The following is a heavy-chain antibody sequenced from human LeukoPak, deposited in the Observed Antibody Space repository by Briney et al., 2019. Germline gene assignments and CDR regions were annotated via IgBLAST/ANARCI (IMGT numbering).Heavy chain of an antibody. V-gene: IGHV3-53*01. Sequence: PGGSLRLSCAASGFSVGNYYMSWARQAPGKGLEWVSIIYSSGSTYYPDSVKGRFTISRDNSKNTLYLQMTSLRHEDTAVYYCAKNYGDFWGQGTLVTVSS. CDR2: IYSSGST. CDR3: AKNYGDF. J-gene: IGHJ4*02. CDR1: GFSVGNYY.